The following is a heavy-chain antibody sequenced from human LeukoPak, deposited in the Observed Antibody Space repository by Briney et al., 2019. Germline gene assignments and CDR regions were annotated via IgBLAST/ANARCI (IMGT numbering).Heavy chain of an antibody. J-gene: IGHJ4*02. D-gene: IGHD3-3*01. CDR2: ISWNSGSI. CDR1: GFTFDDYA. Sequence: GGSLRLSCAASGFTFDDYAMHWVRQAPGKGLEWVSGISWNSGSIGYADSVKGRFTISRDNAKNSLYLQMNSLRAEDMALYYCAKAFTIFGVAPFDYWGQGTLVTVSS. V-gene: IGHV3-9*03. CDR3: AKAFTIFGVAPFDY.